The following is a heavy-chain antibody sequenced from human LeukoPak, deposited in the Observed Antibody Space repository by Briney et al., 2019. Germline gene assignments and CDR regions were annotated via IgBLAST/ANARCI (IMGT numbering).Heavy chain of an antibody. CDR2: ISGSGGST. CDR3: AKRGVVIRVILVGFHKEAYYFDS. V-gene: IGHV3-23*01. J-gene: IGHJ4*02. Sequence: GGSLRLSCAVPGITLSNYGMSWVRQAPGKGPEWVAGISGSGGSTNYADSVKGRFTISRDNPKNTLYLQMNSLTVEDTAVYFCAKRGVVIRVILVGFHKEAYYFDSWGQGALVTVSS. CDR1: GITLSNYG. D-gene: IGHD3-22*01.